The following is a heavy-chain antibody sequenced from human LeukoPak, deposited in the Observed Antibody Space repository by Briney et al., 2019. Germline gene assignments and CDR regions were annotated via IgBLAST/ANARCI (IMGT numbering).Heavy chain of an antibody. Sequence: ASVKVSCKASGYTFTGYYMHWVRQAPGQGLEWMGWINPNSGGTNFAQKFQGRVTMTRDTSISTAYMGLSRLRSDDTAVYYCATQTYCSSTSCRQTYYFDYWGQGTLVTVSS. CDR1: GYTFTGYY. D-gene: IGHD2-2*01. CDR3: ATQTYCSSTSCRQTYYFDY. CDR2: INPNSGGT. V-gene: IGHV1-2*02. J-gene: IGHJ4*02.